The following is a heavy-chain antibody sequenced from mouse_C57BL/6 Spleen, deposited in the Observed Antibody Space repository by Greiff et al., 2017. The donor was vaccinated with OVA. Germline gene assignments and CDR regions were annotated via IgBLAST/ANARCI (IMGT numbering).Heavy chain of an antibody. D-gene: IGHD2-4*01. Sequence: VQLVESGAELARPGASVKLSCKASGYTFTSYGISWVKQRTGQGLEWIGEIYPRSGNTSYNEKVKGKATLTADKSSSTAYMELRSLTSEDSAVYFCARRDDYDEGFDYWGQGTTLTVSS. CDR3: ARRDDYDEGFDY. J-gene: IGHJ2*01. CDR2: IYPRSGNT. V-gene: IGHV1-81*01. CDR1: GYTFTSYG.